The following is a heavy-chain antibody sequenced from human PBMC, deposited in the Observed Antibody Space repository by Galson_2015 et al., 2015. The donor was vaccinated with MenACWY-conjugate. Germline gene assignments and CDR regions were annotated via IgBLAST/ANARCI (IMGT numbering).Heavy chain of an antibody. V-gene: IGHV2-5*05. Sequence: PALVKPTQPLTLPCTFSGFSLRTSGVGVGWVRQPPGRALEWLAFIYWDNDKRYDPYLRTRLTITKDTSKNEVVLTMTNMDPVDTATYYCAHREVWYGSGWDQGYFDYWGQGTLVTVSS. CDR1: GFSLRTSGVG. CDR2: IYWDNDK. CDR3: AHREVWYGSGWDQGYFDY. J-gene: IGHJ4*02. D-gene: IGHD6-19*01.